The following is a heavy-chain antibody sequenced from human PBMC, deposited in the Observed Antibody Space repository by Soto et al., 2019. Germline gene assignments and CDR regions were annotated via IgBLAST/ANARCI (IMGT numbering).Heavy chain of an antibody. CDR1: GGTFSSYA. CDR2: IIPIFGTA. V-gene: IGHV1-69*06. CDR3: ATEPHVVAGLTYYYYGMDV. D-gene: IGHD6-19*01. J-gene: IGHJ6*02. Sequence: QVQLVQSGAEVKKPGSSVKVSCKASGGTFSSYAISWVRQAPGQGLEWMGGIIPIFGTANYAQKFQGRVTITADKSTSTTYMELSSLRSEDTAVYYCATEPHVVAGLTYYYYGMDVWGQGTTVTVSS.